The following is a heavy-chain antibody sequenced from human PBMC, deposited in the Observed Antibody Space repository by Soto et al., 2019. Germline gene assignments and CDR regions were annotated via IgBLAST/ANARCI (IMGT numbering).Heavy chain of an antibody. CDR3: ARSPRVRVDYYFDY. Sequence: SETLSLTCAVYGGSFSGYNWIWIRQPPGKGLEWIGEINHSGSTNYNPSLKSRVTISVDTSKNQFSLKLSSVTAADTAVYYCARSPRVRVDYYFDYWGQGTLVTVSS. J-gene: IGHJ4*02. D-gene: IGHD2-15*01. CDR2: INHSGST. CDR1: GGSFSGYN. V-gene: IGHV4-34*01.